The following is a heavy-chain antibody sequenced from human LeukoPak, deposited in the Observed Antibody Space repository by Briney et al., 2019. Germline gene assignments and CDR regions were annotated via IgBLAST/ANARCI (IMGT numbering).Heavy chain of an antibody. D-gene: IGHD3-10*01. Sequence: PSETLSLTCAVYGGSFSGYYWTWIRQPPGKGLEWIGEINHSGSTNYNPSLKSRVTISVDTSENQFSLILSSVTAADTAIYYCARQERYYSSGSYTYFQHWGQGTLVTVSS. CDR1: GGSFSGYY. V-gene: IGHV4-34*01. CDR2: INHSGST. CDR3: ARQERYYSSGSYTYFQH. J-gene: IGHJ1*01.